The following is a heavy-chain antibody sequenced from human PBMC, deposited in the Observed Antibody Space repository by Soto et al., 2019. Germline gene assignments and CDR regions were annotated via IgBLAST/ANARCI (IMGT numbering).Heavy chain of an antibody. D-gene: IGHD5-12*01. CDR3: AAGGGLPRYY. CDR2: IYQSGST. V-gene: IGHV4-30-2*01. Sequence: QLQLQESGSGLVKPSQTLSLTCAVSGGSISSGGYSWSWIRQPPGKGLEWIGYIYQSGSTYYYPSLKSRVTISGDRSKYQFSLKLSSVTAADTAVYYCAAGGGLPRYYWGQGTLVTVSS. CDR1: GGSISSGGYS. J-gene: IGHJ4*02.